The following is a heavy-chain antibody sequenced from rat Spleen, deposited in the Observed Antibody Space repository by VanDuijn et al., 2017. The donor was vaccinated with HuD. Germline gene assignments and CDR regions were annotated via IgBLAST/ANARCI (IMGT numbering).Heavy chain of an antibody. CDR2: FSTGGGKT. D-gene: IGHD5-1*01. CDR1: GFTFSNYD. CDR3: TRENWVLDY. Sequence: EVQLVESGGGLVQPGRSLKLSCEASGFTFSNYDMAWVRQAPTKGLEWIASFSTGGGKTYYRDSVKGRFTISRYNAKSTLYLQMNSLRSEDTATYYCTRENWVLDYGGQGVMVTVSP. V-gene: IGHV5-25*01. J-gene: IGHJ2*01.